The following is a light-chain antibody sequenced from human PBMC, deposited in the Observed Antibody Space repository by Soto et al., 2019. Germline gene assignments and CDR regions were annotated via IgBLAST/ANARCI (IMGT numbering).Light chain of an antibody. CDR1: SSDVGSYNL. J-gene: IGLJ2*01. CDR2: EGS. Sequence: QSALTQPASVSGSPGQSITISCTGTSSDVGSYNLVSWYQQHPGKAPKLMIYEGSKRPSGVSNRFSGSKSGNTASLTISGLQAEDEADYYCCSYADSSTYVVVGGGTQLTVL. V-gene: IGLV2-23*01. CDR3: CSYADSSTYVV.